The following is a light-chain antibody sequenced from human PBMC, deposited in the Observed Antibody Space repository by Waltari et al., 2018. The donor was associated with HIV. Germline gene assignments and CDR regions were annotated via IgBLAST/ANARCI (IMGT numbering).Light chain of an antibody. CDR3: MQTTQFPLT. V-gene: IGKV2-24*01. CDR2: KTS. Sequence: DIVMTQTPLSSPVTLGQPASIYCRSSQSLVRSYRDSYLSWLHQRPGQPPRVLIYKTSTRVSGVPDRFSGSGAGTDFTLTISRVEAEDVAIYYCMQTTQFPLTFGGGTKVEIK. CDR1: QSLVRSYRDSY. J-gene: IGKJ4*02.